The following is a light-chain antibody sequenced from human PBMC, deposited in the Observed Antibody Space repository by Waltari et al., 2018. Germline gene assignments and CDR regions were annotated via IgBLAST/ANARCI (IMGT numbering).Light chain of an antibody. V-gene: IGLV1-44*01. Sequence: QSVLSQPPSASGTPGQSVTISCSGSSPNIGTNTVNWYQQLPGRAPRLLIYSNSQRPSGVPDRFSASKAGTSASLAISGLQSEDEADFYCAAWDDSLDGWVFGGGTTLTVL. J-gene: IGLJ3*02. CDR3: AAWDDSLDGWV. CDR2: SNS. CDR1: SPNIGTNT.